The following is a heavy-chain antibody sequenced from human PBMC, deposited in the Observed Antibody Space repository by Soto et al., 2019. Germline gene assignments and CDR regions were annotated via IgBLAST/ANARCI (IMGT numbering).Heavy chain of an antibody. J-gene: IGHJ4*02. Sequence: QVQLMQSGAEVEKPGASVKLSCKASGYTLPSYFIHWVRQVPGQGLDWMGMINPSTGSTTYAQEFQGRLTLTNDPFTIASTHTCHMELSGLGSDDTAVYYCARRDFGDYDYFDYWGQGTQVTISS. CDR3: ARRDFGDYDYFDY. CDR1: GYTLPSYF. D-gene: IGHD4-17*01. V-gene: IGHV1-46*01. CDR2: INPSTGST.